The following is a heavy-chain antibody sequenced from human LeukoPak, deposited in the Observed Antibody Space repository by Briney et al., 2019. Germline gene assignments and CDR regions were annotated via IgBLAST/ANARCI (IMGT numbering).Heavy chain of an antibody. CDR2: ISYDASSK. CDR1: GFTFSSYA. J-gene: IGHJ4*02. V-gene: IGHV3-30*04. Sequence: TGGSLRLSCAASGFTFSSYAMHWVRQAPGKGLEWVALISYDASSKYYADSVKGRFTISRDNSENTLYLQMNSLRAEDTAVYYCARATNYYYDSSGYAPDFDYWGQGTLVTVSS. D-gene: IGHD3-22*01. CDR3: ARATNYYYDSSGYAPDFDY.